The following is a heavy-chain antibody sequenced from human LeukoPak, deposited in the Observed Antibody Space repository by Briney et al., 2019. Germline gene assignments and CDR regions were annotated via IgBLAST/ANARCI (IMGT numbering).Heavy chain of an antibody. CDR1: GFTFISYG. CDR3: ARIAAAGHFAF. Sequence: GGSLRLSCVASGFTFISYGMSWVRQAPGKGVEWVSSISESRGSTYYADSVKGRFTISRDTSKNTLFLQMNSLRTEDTAVYHCARIAAAGHFAFWGQGTLVTVSS. CDR2: ISESRGST. V-gene: IGHV3-23*01. D-gene: IGHD6-13*01. J-gene: IGHJ4*02.